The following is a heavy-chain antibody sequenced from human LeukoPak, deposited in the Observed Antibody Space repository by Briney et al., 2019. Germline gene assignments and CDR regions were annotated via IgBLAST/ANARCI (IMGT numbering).Heavy chain of an antibody. CDR2: IYYSGST. D-gene: IGHD3-9*01. J-gene: IGHJ4*02. V-gene: IGHV4-59*01. CDR1: GGSISRYY. Sequence: SETLSLTCTVSGGSISRYYWSWIRQPPGKGLEWIGYIYYSGSTNYNPSLKSRVTISVDTSKNQFSLKLSSVTAAETAVYYCARAVGDLGNILTGYPYHFDYWGQGTLVTVSS. CDR3: ARAVGDLGNILTGYPYHFDY.